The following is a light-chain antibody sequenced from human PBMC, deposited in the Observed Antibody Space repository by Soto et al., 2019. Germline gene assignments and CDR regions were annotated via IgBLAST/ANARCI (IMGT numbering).Light chain of an antibody. CDR2: DVS. CDR3: SSYSSITPSV. V-gene: IGLV2-14*01. CDR1: TSDVGSYNS. J-gene: IGLJ1*01. Sequence: QSVLTQPASVSGSPGQSITISCTGTTSDVGSYNSVSWYQQYPGKAPKLMIHDVSNRPSGVSNRFSGSKSGNTASLTISGLQAEDETDYYCSSYSSITPSVFVSRSMDTVL.